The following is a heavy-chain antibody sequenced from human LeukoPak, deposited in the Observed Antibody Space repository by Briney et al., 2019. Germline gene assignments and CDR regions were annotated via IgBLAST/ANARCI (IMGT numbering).Heavy chain of an antibody. D-gene: IGHD2-15*01. J-gene: IGHJ4*02. CDR3: ARGGEFCSGGSCHLHRHDY. Sequence: APLKVSCMASGYAFTSYAIHWVRHAPGQRLEWMGGINAGNGNTRYSQKFQGRVTITSDTSASTAYMELSSLRFEDTAMYYCARGGEFCSGGSCHLHRHDYWGQGTLVTVSS. V-gene: IGHV1-3*01. CDR2: INAGNGNT. CDR1: GYAFTSYA.